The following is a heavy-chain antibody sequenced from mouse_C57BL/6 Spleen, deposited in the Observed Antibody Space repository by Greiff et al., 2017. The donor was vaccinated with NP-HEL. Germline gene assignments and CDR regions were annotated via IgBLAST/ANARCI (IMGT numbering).Heavy chain of an antibody. CDR2: INPNNGGT. Sequence: EVQLQQSVPELVKPGASVKISCKASGYTFTDYYMNWVKQSHGKSLEWIGDINPNNGGTSYNQKFKGKATLTVDKSSSTAYMELRSLTSEDSAVYYCARGDYYYGSSSYFDYWGQGTTLTVSS. CDR1: GYTFTDYY. CDR3: ARGDYYYGSSSYFDY. V-gene: IGHV1-26*01. D-gene: IGHD1-1*01. J-gene: IGHJ2*01.